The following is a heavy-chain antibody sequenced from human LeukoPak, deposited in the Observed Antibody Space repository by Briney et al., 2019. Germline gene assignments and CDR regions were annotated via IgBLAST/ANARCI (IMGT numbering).Heavy chain of an antibody. V-gene: IGHV5-51*01. CDR1: GYSFTSYW. CDR3: ARPGYCSSTSCSYDAFDI. Sequence: GESLKISCKGSGYSFTSYWIGWVRQMPGKGLEWMGIIYPGDSDTRYSPSFQGQVPISADKSISTAYLQWSSLKASDTAMYYCARPGYCSSTSCSYDAFDIWGQGTMVTVSS. D-gene: IGHD2-2*01. CDR2: IYPGDSDT. J-gene: IGHJ3*02.